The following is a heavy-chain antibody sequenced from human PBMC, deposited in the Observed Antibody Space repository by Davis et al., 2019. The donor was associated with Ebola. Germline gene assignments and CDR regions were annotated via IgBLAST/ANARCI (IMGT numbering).Heavy chain of an antibody. CDR3: ARSYSAAPFDY. J-gene: IGHJ4*02. CDR2: IYYSGST. V-gene: IGHV4-59*08. D-gene: IGHD5-12*01. CDR1: GCSFTPYY. Sequence: MPSETLSLTCTVSGCSFTPYYWSWSPQPPGKGLEWIGYIYYSGSTKYNLSLKGLVAISVDTSKNQFSLKLSSVTAADTAVYYCARSYSAAPFDYWGQGTLVTVSS.